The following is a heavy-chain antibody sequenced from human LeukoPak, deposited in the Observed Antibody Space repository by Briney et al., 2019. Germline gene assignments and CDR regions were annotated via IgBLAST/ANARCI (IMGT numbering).Heavy chain of an antibody. J-gene: IGHJ3*01. Sequence: PGESLKISCKGSEYTFSKYWIGWVRQMPGKGLEWMGIIYPGDYDTRYSPSFQGQVTISADKSISTAYLQWSSLNASDTAIYYCARGVTVGGRSAFDVWGQGAMVTVSS. CDR1: EYTFSKYW. CDR2: IYPGDYDT. CDR3: ARGVTVGGRSAFDV. D-gene: IGHD3-3*01. V-gene: IGHV5-51*01.